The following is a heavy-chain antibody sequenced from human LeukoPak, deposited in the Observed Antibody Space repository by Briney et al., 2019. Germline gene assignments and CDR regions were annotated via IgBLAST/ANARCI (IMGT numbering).Heavy chain of an antibody. Sequence: ASVKVSCKASGGTFSSYAISWVRQAPGQGLEWMGRIIPILGIANYAQKFQGRVTITADKSTSTAYMELSSLRSEDTAVYYCARRHCSGGSCYSPWAYGMDVWGQGTTVTVSS. CDR3: ARRHCSGGSCYSPWAYGMDV. D-gene: IGHD2-15*01. CDR1: GGTFSSYA. V-gene: IGHV1-69*04. J-gene: IGHJ6*02. CDR2: IIPILGIA.